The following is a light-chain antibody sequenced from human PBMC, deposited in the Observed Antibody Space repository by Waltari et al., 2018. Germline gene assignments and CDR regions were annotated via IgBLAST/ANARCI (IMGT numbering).Light chain of an antibody. CDR2: DVS. CDR1: SRDVGGYNY. J-gene: IGLJ3*02. V-gene: IGLV2-14*03. CDR3: SSYTGTTPRWV. Sequence: QSALTQPASVSGSPGQSITISCTGTSRDVGGYNYVSWYQQHPGKAPKLMIYDVSNRPSGVSNRFSGSKSGNTASLTISGLQAADEADYYCSSYTGTTPRWVFGGGTKLTVL.